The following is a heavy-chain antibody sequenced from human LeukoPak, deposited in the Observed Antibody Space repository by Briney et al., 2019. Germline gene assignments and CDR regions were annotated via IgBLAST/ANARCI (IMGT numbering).Heavy chain of an antibody. CDR1: GYTFTGYY. Sequence: ASVKVSCKASGYTFTGYYMHWVRQAPGQGLEWMGWINPNSGGTNYAQKFQGRVTMTRDTSISTAYMELSRLRSDDTDVYYRSPGYDSSGYYFNYWGQGTLVTVSS. J-gene: IGHJ4*02. CDR3: SPGYDSSGYYFNY. CDR2: INPNSGGT. V-gene: IGHV1-2*02. D-gene: IGHD3-22*01.